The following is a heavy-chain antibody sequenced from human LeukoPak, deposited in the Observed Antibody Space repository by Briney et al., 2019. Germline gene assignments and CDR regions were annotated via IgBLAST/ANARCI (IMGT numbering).Heavy chain of an antibody. Sequence: SETLSLTCTVSGGSISGSSYYWGWIRQPPGKGLEWIGSIYYSGSTYYNPSLKSRVTISVDTSKSQFSLKLSSVTAADTAVYYCAGVAGFYWNSDSFDSWGQGTHVTVSS. V-gene: IGHV4-39*07. CDR3: AGVAGFYWNSDSFDS. D-gene: IGHD1-7*01. CDR1: GGSISGSSYY. J-gene: IGHJ4*02. CDR2: IYYSGST.